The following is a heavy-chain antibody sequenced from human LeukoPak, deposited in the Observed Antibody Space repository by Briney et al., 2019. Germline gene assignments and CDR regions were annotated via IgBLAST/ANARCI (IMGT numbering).Heavy chain of an antibody. Sequence: VGSLRLSCAASGFTFSGYSMNWVRQAPGKGLEWVSYIGSSGSTIYYAVSVKGRFTISRDNAKNSLYLQMNSLRAEDTAVYYCARDLGYCSGGSCQNWFNPWGQGTLVTVSS. CDR1: GFTFSGYS. V-gene: IGHV3-48*04. J-gene: IGHJ5*02. CDR3: ARDLGYCSGGSCQNWFNP. CDR2: IGSSGSTI. D-gene: IGHD2-15*01.